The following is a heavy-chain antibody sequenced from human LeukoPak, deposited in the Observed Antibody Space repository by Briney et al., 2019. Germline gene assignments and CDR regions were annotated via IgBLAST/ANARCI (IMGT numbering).Heavy chain of an antibody. J-gene: IGHJ4*02. CDR2: IYYSGST. Sequence: PSETLSLTCTVSGGSISNYYWSWIRQPPGKGQEWIGYIYYSGSTNHNPSLKSRVTISLDTSKNQFPLKLSSVTTAGTAVYYCARDLYGGNPFDFWGQGTLVIVSS. D-gene: IGHD4-23*01. CDR3: ARDLYGGNPFDF. V-gene: IGHV4-59*01. CDR1: GGSISNYY.